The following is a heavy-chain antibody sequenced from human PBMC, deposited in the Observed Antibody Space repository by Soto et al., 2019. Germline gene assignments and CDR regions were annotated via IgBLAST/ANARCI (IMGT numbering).Heavy chain of an antibody. CDR1: GFTCSSYA. Sequence: EVQLLESGGGLVQPGGSLRLSCAASGFTCSSYAMSWVRQAQGKGLEWVSIISGSGGSTFYADSVKGRFTISRDNSKNTLYLQMNSLTAEDTAVYYCAKHFVNGEVDYWGQGTLVTVSS. CDR2: ISGSGGST. CDR3: AKHFVNGEVDY. J-gene: IGHJ4*02. V-gene: IGHV3-23*01. D-gene: IGHD3-10*01.